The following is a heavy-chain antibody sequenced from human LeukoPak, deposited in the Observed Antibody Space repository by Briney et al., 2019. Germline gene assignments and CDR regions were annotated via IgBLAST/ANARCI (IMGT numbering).Heavy chain of an antibody. D-gene: IGHD3-22*01. Sequence: GGSLRLSCAASGFTFSSYAMSWVRQAPGKGLEWVSAISGSGGSTYYADSVKGRFTISRDNSKNTLYLRMNSLRAEDTAVYYCAKDGGNYYDSSGYYLNWGQGTLVTVSS. CDR3: AKDGGNYYDSSGYYLN. J-gene: IGHJ4*02. V-gene: IGHV3-23*01. CDR2: ISGSGGST. CDR1: GFTFSSYA.